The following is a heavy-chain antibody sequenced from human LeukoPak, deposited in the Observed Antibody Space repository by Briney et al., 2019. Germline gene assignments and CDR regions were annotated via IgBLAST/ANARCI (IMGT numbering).Heavy chain of an antibody. CDR1: GFTFSRSG. V-gene: IGHV3-30*03. CDR2: ISYDERDE. Sequence: RSLRLSCAASGFTFSRSGIHWVRQAPGRGLEWVAVISYDERDEYYADSVKGRFTISRDNSKNTLYLQMNSLRAEDTAVYYCARAEQLGTSGWFDPWGQGTLVTVSS. CDR3: ARAEQLGTSGWFDP. D-gene: IGHD1-14*01. J-gene: IGHJ5*02.